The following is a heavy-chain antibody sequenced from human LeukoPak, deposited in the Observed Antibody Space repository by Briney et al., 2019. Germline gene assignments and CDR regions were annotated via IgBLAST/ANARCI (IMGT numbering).Heavy chain of an antibody. D-gene: IGHD3-10*01. Sequence: SETLSLTCTVSGGSISSYYWNWIRQPPGKGLEWIGYIYYSGGTNYNPSLKSRVTISLDTSKNQFSLKLNSVTAADTAVYYCARAKRVSMVRGVTPKYYFDYWGQGTLVTVSS. J-gene: IGHJ4*02. V-gene: IGHV4-59*12. CDR3: ARAKRVSMVRGVTPKYYFDY. CDR1: GGSISSYY. CDR2: IYYSGGT.